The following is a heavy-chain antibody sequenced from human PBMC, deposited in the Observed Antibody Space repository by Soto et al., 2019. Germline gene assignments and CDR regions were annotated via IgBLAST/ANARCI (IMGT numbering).Heavy chain of an antibody. V-gene: IGHV3-66*01. Sequence: EVQLVESGGGLGQPGGSLRLSCAASGITVSTSYMSWVRQAPGKGLEWVSLTYSGGATYYAASVKGRFSISRDNFNNTVYLQTNSLRAEDTAMYYCATSLLWFGELRSWGQGTLVTVSS. CDR1: GITVSTSY. CDR2: TYSGGAT. CDR3: ATSLLWFGELRS. D-gene: IGHD3-10*01. J-gene: IGHJ5*02.